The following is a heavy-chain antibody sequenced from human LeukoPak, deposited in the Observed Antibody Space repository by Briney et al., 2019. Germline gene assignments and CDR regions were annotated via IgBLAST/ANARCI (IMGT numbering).Heavy chain of an antibody. J-gene: IGHJ4*02. CDR2: IRGDGGST. Sequence: PGGSLRLSCAASGFTFDDYAMHWVRQAPGKGLEWVSLIRGDGGSTYYADSVKGRFTISRDNSKNSLYLQMNSLGTEDTALYYCATSDFAAHFDYWGQGTLVTVSS. CDR1: GFTFDDYA. V-gene: IGHV3-43*02. CDR3: ATSDFAAHFDY. D-gene: IGHD2/OR15-2a*01.